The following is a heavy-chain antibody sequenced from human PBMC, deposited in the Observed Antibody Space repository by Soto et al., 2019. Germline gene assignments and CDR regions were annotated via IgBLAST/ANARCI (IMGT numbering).Heavy chain of an antibody. Sequence: EVQLVESGGGVVRPGGSLRLSCAASGFTFDNYGMSWVRQAPGKGLEWVSHINWNGGSTAYADSVKGRFTISRDNAKNSLYPQMSSLRAEDTALYYCARDGVGYVFDIWGQGTMVTVSS. D-gene: IGHD3-10*01. J-gene: IGHJ3*02. V-gene: IGHV3-20*04. CDR2: INWNGGST. CDR3: ARDGVGYVFDI. CDR1: GFTFDNYG.